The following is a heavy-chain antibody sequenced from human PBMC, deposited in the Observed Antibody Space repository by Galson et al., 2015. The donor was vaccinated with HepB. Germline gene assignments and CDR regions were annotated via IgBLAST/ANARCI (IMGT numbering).Heavy chain of an antibody. CDR2: ISSNSSTI. J-gene: IGHJ5*02. CDR1: GFTFSSYS. Sequence: SLRLSCAASGFTFSSYSMNWVRQAPGKGLEWVSYISSNSSTIYYADSVKGRFTISRDNAKNSLYLQMNSLRDEDTAVYYCARDTNGGAMRENWFDPWGQGTLVTISS. CDR3: ARDTNGGAMRENWFDP. V-gene: IGHV3-48*02. D-gene: IGHD2-8*01.